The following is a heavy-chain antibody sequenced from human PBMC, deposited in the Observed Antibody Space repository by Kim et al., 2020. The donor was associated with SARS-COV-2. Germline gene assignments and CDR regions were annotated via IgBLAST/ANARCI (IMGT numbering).Heavy chain of an antibody. CDR2: IYSGGSST. D-gene: IGHD1-26*01. J-gene: IGHJ3*02. CDR3: SKPKGGSYSDAFDI. V-gene: IGHV3-23*03. Sequence: GGSLRLSCAASGFTFSSYAMNWVRQAPGKGLEWVSVIYSGGSSTYYADSVKGRFTISRDNSRDTLYLQMNSLRAEDTAGYYCSKPKGGSYSDAFDIWG. CDR1: GFTFSSYA.